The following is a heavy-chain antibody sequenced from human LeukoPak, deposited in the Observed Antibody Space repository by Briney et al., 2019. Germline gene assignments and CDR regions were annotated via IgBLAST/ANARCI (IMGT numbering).Heavy chain of an antibody. CDR3: ARHGRDYDFWSGYSAPFDY. D-gene: IGHD3-3*01. CDR1: GGSISSYY. J-gene: IGHJ4*02. Sequence: SETLSLTCTVSGGSISSYYWSWIRQPLGKGLEWIGYIYYSGSTNYNPSLKSRVTISVDTSKNQFSLKLSSVTAADTAVYYCARHGRDYDFWSGYSAPFDYWGQGTLVTVSS. V-gene: IGHV4-59*08. CDR2: IYYSGST.